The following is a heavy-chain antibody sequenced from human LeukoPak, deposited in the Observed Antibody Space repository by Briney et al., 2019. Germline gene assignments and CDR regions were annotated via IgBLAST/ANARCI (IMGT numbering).Heavy chain of an antibody. J-gene: IGHJ4*02. CDR2: IYHSGST. CDR1: GYSISSGYY. Sequence: SETLSLTCTVSGYSISSGYYWGWIRQPPGKGLEWIGSIYHSGSTYYNPSLKSRATISVDTSKNQFSLKLSSVTAADTAVYYCARDTEVTAFDYWGQGTLVTVSS. CDR3: ARDTEVTAFDY. V-gene: IGHV4-38-2*02. D-gene: IGHD1-14*01.